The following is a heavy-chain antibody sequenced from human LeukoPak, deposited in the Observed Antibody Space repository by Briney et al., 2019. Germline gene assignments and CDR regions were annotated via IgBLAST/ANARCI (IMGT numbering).Heavy chain of an antibody. Sequence: GRSLRLSCAASGFTFSSYGMHWVRQAPGKGLEWVAVIRYDGSNKYYADSVKGRFTISRDNSKNTLYLQMNSLRAEDTAVYYCARVDTTTDAFDIWGQGTMVTVSS. CDR1: GFTFSSYG. V-gene: IGHV3-33*01. CDR3: ARVDTTTDAFDI. J-gene: IGHJ3*02. D-gene: IGHD5-18*01. CDR2: IRYDGSNK.